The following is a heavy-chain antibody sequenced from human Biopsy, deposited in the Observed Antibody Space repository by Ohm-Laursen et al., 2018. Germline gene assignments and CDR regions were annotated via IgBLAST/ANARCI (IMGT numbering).Heavy chain of an antibody. CDR1: GDSISSYY. V-gene: IGHV4-59*01. CDR3: ARATNSTGWPYYYFYGMDV. D-gene: IGHD2/OR15-2a*01. J-gene: IGHJ6*02. CDR2: IYYSGST. Sequence: SETLSLTCTVSGDSISSYYWSWIRQTPGKGLEWIGYIYYSGSTNYNPSLKSRVTISVDTSKNQFSLRLNSVTAADTAVYYCARATNSTGWPYYYFYGMDVWGQGTTVTVSS.